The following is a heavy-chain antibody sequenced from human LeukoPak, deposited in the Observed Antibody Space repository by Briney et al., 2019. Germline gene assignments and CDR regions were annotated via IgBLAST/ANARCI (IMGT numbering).Heavy chain of an antibody. CDR2: ISGSGGST. D-gene: IGHD2-15*01. CDR3: ARSYCSGGSCYSDFDY. V-gene: IGHV3-23*01. Sequence: GSLRLSCAASGFTFSSYAMSWVRQAPGKGLEWVSAISGSGGSTYYADSVKGRFTISRDNSKNTLYLQMNSLRAEDTAVYYCARSYCSGGSCYSDFDYWGQGTLVTVSS. CDR1: GFTFSSYA. J-gene: IGHJ4*02.